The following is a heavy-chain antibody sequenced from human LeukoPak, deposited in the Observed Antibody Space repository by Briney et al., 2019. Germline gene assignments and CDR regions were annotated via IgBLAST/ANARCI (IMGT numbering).Heavy chain of an antibody. CDR1: GFTFSSYW. J-gene: IGHJ4*02. CDR3: AREGDYYGSGSYHTYYFDY. CDR2: IKQDGSEK. D-gene: IGHD3-10*01. V-gene: IGHV3-7*01. Sequence: GGSLRLSCAASGFTFSSYWMSWVRQAPGKGLEWVANIKQDGSEKSYVDSVKGRFTISRDNAKNSLYLQMNSLRAEDTAVYYCAREGDYYGSGSYHTYYFDYWGQGTLVTVSS.